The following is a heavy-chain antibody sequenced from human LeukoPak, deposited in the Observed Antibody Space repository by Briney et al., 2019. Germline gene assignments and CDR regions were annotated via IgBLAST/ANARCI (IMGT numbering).Heavy chain of an antibody. V-gene: IGHV3-48*03. J-gene: IGHJ3*02. Sequence: PGGSLRLSCAASGFTFSSFEMNWVRQAPGKGLEWVSYISSSGSIIYYADSVKGRFTISRDNSKNTLYLQMNSLRAEDTAVYYCARGAVLLWFGELLFGRGAFDIWGQGTMVTVSS. D-gene: IGHD3-10*01. CDR3: ARGAVLLWFGELLFGRGAFDI. CDR1: GFTFSSFE. CDR2: ISSSGSII.